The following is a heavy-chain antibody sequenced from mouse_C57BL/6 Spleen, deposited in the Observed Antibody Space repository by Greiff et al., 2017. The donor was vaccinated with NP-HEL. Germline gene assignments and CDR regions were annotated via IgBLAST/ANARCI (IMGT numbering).Heavy chain of an antibody. V-gene: IGHV3-6*01. CDR3: AREDYDSWFAY. CDR1: GYSITSGYY. D-gene: IGHD2-4*01. Sequence: EVQLQESGPGLVKPSQSLSLTCSVTGYSITSGYYWNWIRQFPGNKLEWMGYISYDGSNNYNPSLKNRISITRDTSKNQFFLKLNSVTTEDTATYYCAREDYDSWFAYWGQGTLVTVSA. CDR2: ISYDGSN. J-gene: IGHJ3*01.